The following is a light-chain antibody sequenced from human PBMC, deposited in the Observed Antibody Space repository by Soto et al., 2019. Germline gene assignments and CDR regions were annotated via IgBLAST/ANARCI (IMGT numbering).Light chain of an antibody. J-gene: IGKJ1*01. Sequence: ETVLTQSPGSLSLSPGETATLSCRASQSVSSTYLAWYQQKPGQAPRVLIYGASSRATGIPDRFSGSGSGTDFTLTISRLEPEEFKVYYCHWFGNSWWPFGQGTKVEIK. CDR1: QSVSSTY. CDR3: HWFGNSWWP. V-gene: IGKV3-20*01. CDR2: GAS.